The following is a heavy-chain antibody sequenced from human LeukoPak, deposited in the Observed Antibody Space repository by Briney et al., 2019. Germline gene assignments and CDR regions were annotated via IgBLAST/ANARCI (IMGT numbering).Heavy chain of an antibody. CDR3: AKARWYQDTIIREDFDR. D-gene: IGHD3-3*01. CDR2: FKSDGSDT. Sequence: GGSQRLSCAAAGFTFSNYWMHWVRQAPGKRLVWVARFKSDGSDTKYADSVKGRITISRDNSKNTLLLQVNSLRAEDTAIYYCAKARWYQDTIIREDFDRWGLGTLVTVSS. J-gene: IGHJ4*02. CDR1: GFTFSNYW. V-gene: IGHV3-74*01.